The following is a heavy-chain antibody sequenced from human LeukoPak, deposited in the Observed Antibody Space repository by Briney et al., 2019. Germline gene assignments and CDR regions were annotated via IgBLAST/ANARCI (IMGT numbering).Heavy chain of an antibody. Sequence: PSETLSLTCTVSGYSISSGYYWGWIRQPPGKGLEWIGSIYHSGSTYYNPSLKSRVTISVDRSKNQFSLKLSSVTAADTAVYYCARGAAYSTDFDYWGQGTLVTVSS. J-gene: IGHJ4*02. CDR2: IYHSGST. V-gene: IGHV4-38-2*02. CDR3: ARGAAYSTDFDY. D-gene: IGHD2-21*01. CDR1: GYSISSGYY.